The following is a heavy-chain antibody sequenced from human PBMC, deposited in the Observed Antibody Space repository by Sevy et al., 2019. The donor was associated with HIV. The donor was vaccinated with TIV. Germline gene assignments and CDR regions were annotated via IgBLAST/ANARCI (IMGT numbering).Heavy chain of an antibody. CDR2: IIPIFGTA. CDR1: GGTFSSYA. V-gene: IGHV1-69*13. Sequence: ASVKVSCKASGGTFSSYAISWVRQAPGQGLEWMGGIIPIFGTANYAQKFQGRVTITADESTGTAYMELSSLRSEDTAMYYCARQPPYYHSSGYYTPCFDYWGQGTLVSVSS. CDR3: ARQPPYYHSSGYYTPCFDY. J-gene: IGHJ4*02. D-gene: IGHD3-22*01.